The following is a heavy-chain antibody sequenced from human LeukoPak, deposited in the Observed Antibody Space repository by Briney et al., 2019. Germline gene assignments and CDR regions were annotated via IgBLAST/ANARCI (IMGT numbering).Heavy chain of an antibody. V-gene: IGHV3-23*01. CDR3: ARDPKSVRGRVDY. D-gene: IGHD1-26*01. CDR1: GFTFSSYA. CDR2: ISGSGGST. Sequence: GGSLRLSCAASGFTFSSYAMNWVRQAPGKGLEWVSGISGSGGSTYYADSVKGRFTISRDNSKNTLYLQMNSLRAEDTAVYYCARDPKSVRGRVDYWGQGALVTVSS. J-gene: IGHJ4*02.